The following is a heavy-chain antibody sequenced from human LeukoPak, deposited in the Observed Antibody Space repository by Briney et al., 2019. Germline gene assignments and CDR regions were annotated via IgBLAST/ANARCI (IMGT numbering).Heavy chain of an antibody. J-gene: IGHJ3*02. Sequence: GGSLRLSCAASGFTFRSYDMNWVRQPPGKGLEWVSVISGSGTSTYYADSVKGRFTISRDNSKNTLYLQMNSLRAEDTAVYYCAKRPTENAFDIWGQGTMVTLSS. V-gene: IGHV3-23*01. CDR3: AKRPTENAFDI. CDR1: GFTFRSYD. CDR2: ISGSGTST.